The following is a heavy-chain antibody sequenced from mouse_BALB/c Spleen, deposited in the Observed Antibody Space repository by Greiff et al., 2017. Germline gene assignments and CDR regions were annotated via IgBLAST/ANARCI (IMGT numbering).Heavy chain of an antibody. D-gene: IGHD2-2*01. Sequence: DVMLVESGGGLVKPGGSLKLSCAASGFTFSSYAMSWVRQSPEKRLEWVAEISSGGSYTYYPDTVTGRFTISRDNAKNTLYLEMSSLRSEDTAMYYCARDGGYDGWFAYWGQGTLVTVSA. J-gene: IGHJ3*01. CDR2: ISSGGSYT. CDR1: GFTFSSYA. CDR3: ARDGGYDGWFAY. V-gene: IGHV5-9-4*01.